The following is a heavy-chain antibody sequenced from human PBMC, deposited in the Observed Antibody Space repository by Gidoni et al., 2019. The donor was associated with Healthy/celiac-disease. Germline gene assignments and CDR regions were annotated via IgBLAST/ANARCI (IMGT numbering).Heavy chain of an antibody. J-gene: IGHJ4*02. CDR3: AHRGAIPDFDY. CDR2: IYWDDDK. D-gene: IGHD2-21*01. V-gene: IGHV2-5*02. CDR1: GFSLSANGVG. Sequence: QITLKESGPTLVKPTQTLTLTCTFSGFSLSANGVGVGWIRQPPGKALEWLALIYWDDDKRYSPSLKSRLTITKDTSKNQVVLTMTNMDPVDTATYYCAHRGAIPDFDYWGQGTLVTVSS.